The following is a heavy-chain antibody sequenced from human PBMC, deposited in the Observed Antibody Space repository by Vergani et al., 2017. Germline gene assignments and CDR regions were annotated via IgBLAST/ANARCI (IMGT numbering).Heavy chain of an antibody. J-gene: IGHJ4*02. Sequence: QVQLQESGPGLVKPSQTLSLTCTVSGGSINSHNYYRSWIRQPAGKGLEWIGRIYTSESTNYNPSLKSRVTMSVDTSKNQFSLKLSSVTAADTAVYYCAREYSSSVGFLAYWGQGTLVTVSS. D-gene: IGHD6-6*01. CDR2: IYTSEST. CDR3: AREYSSSVGFLAY. CDR1: GGSINSHNYY. V-gene: IGHV4-61*02.